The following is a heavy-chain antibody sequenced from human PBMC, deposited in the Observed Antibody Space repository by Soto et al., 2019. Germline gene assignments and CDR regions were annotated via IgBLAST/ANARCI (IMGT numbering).Heavy chain of an antibody. D-gene: IGHD6-13*01. V-gene: IGHV3-33*01. J-gene: IGHJ4*02. Sequence: QVQLVESGGGVVQPGRSLRLSCAASGFTFSTYGMHWVRQAPGKGLEWMTVTWYDGSNKYYADSVKGRFTISRDNSKNTLYLQMSSLRAEDTAVYYCAGEYSRTVDYWGQGTLVTVSS. CDR3: AGEYSRTVDY. CDR1: GFTFSTYG. CDR2: TWYDGSNK.